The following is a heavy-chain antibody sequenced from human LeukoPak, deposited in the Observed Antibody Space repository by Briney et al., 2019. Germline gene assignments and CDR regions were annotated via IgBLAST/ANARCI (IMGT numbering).Heavy chain of an antibody. D-gene: IGHD3-9*01. CDR3: ARDHYDILTGYPNWFDP. Sequence: ASVKVSCKASGYTFTGYYMYWVRQAPGQGLEWMGWINPNSGGTNYAQKFQGWVTMTRDTSISTAYMELSRLRSDDTAVYYCARDHYDILTGYPNWFDPWGQGTLVTVSS. CDR1: GYTFTGYY. J-gene: IGHJ5*02. CDR2: INPNSGGT. V-gene: IGHV1-2*04.